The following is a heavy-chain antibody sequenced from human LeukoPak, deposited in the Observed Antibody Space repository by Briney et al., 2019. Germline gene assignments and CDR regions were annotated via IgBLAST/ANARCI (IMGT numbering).Heavy chain of an antibody. CDR1: GYTFTSYD. J-gene: IGHJ4*02. Sequence: GASVKVSCKASGYTFTSYDINWVRQATGQGPEWMGWVNPNSGNTGYAEKFQGRVTITRNTSISTAYMELSSLTSEDTAVYYCARAEASRSSGKILGYWGQGTLVTVSS. CDR2: VNPNSGNT. V-gene: IGHV1-8*01. CDR3: ARAEASRSSGKILGY. D-gene: IGHD1-26*01.